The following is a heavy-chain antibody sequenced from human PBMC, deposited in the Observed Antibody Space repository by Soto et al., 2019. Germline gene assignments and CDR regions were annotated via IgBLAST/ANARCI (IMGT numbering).Heavy chain of an antibody. CDR1: GFIFSDYT. J-gene: IGHJ6*02. D-gene: IGHD6-13*01. CDR2: ISSSGGAI. Sequence: EVQLVESGGDLVQPGGSLRLSCAASGFIFSDYTMTWVRQAPGRGLEFVSHISSSGGAIFYAESVKGRFTVSRDNAKNSLSLQMNSLRDEDTAVYFCARDHGVSTWFVGVYYFFGMDVWGQGTAVTVSS. CDR3: ARDHGVSTWFVGVYYFFGMDV. V-gene: IGHV3-48*02.